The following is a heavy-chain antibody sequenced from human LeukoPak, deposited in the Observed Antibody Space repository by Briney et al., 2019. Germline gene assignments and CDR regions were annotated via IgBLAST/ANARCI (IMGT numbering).Heavy chain of an antibody. J-gene: IGHJ6*03. Sequence: SSVKVSCKASRCTFSSYAISLVRQAPAPGREWMGGIIPIFCSANYAQKFHARVTITADESTSTAYLELSSLRSVDTAVYYCARGLLTRAVRHRYYCYMDVWGKGTTVTVSS. CDR1: RCTFSSYA. D-gene: IGHD7-27*01. V-gene: IGHV1-69*13. CDR3: ARGLLTRAVRHRYYCYMDV. CDR2: IIPIFCSA.